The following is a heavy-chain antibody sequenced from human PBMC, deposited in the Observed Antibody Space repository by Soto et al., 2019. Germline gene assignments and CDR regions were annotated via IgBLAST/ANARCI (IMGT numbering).Heavy chain of an antibody. V-gene: IGHV4-30-4*01. D-gene: IGHD2-15*01. CDR1: GGSIATAHYY. CDR2: IYYTGST. J-gene: IGHJ6*02. Sequence: SETLSPPGNVSGGSIATAHYYWSWIRQPPGKGLEYIGYIYYTGSTYYGTSLNSRVSMSLDTSKKKFSLKLRSVTSSDTAVYYCASLWTYHYSNIDVWGQGNTVPFSS. CDR3: ASLWTYHYSNIDV.